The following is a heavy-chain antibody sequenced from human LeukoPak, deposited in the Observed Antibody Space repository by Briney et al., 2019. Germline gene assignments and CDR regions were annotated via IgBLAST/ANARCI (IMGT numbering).Heavy chain of an antibody. Sequence: SETLSLTCTVSGGSISSGSYYWSWIRQPAGKGLEWIGRIYTSGSTNYNPSLKSRVTISVDTSKNQFSLKLSSVTAADTAVYYCARSRAMIVVAYAFDIWGQGTMVTVSS. CDR3: ARSRAMIVVAYAFDI. D-gene: IGHD3-22*01. CDR1: GGSISSGSYY. V-gene: IGHV4-61*02. J-gene: IGHJ3*02. CDR2: IYTSGST.